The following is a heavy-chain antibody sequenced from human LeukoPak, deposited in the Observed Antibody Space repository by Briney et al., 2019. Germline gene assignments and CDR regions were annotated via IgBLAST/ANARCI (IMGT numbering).Heavy chain of an antibody. D-gene: IGHD3-22*01. CDR3: AREWSPYDSSGYYVY. J-gene: IGHJ4*02. CDR2: MYHSGST. V-gene: IGHV4-38-2*02. Sequence: GSLRLSCVASGFTFSNYAMSWIRQPPGKGLEWIGSMYHSGSTYYNPSLKSRVTISVDTSKNQFSLKLSSVTAADTAVYYCAREWSPYDSSGYYVYWGQGTLVTVSS. CDR1: GFTFSNYA.